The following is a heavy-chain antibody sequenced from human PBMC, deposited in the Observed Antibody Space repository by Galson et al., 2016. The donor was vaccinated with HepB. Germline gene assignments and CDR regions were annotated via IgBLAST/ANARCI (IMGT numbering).Heavy chain of an antibody. CDR1: GFSVTRNY. CDR2: LYGIGTT. J-gene: IGHJ6*04. V-gene: IGHV3-66*02. D-gene: IGHD2-2*01. Sequence: SLRLSCAASGFSVTRNYMTWVRQAPGKGLEWVSVLYGIGTTYYADSVQGRFTISRDDDQNTLFLQMDRLRPENTATYFCARVFCGGTSCYGGFYSGMDVWGKGTRVIVSS. CDR3: ARVFCGGTSCYGGFYSGMDV.